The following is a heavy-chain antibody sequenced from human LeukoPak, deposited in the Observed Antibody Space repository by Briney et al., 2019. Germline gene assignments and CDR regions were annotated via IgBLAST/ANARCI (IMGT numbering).Heavy chain of an antibody. J-gene: IGHJ4*02. CDR3: ARDRTATHPYSSGWYDRGGFDY. CDR2: IYHSGST. Sequence: PSETLSLTCTVSGGSISTYYWSWIRQPPGKGLEWIGYIYHSGSTNYNPSLKSRVTISVDTSQNQFYLKLSSVTAADTAVYYCARDRTATHPYSSGWYDRGGFDYWGQGTLVTVSS. D-gene: IGHD6-19*01. V-gene: IGHV4-59*12. CDR1: GGSISTYY.